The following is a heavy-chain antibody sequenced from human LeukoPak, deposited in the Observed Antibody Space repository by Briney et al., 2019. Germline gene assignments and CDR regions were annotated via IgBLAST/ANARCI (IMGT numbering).Heavy chain of an antibody. CDR2: ISDDGSSK. CDR3: ARVDDLDAFDM. J-gene: IGHJ3*02. V-gene: IGHV3-30*04. Sequence: PGGSLRLSCAASGFTFSSYAMHWVRQGPGKGLEWVAVISDDGSSKFYADSVKGRFTIFRDNSKNTLFLQINSLRPEDTAVYYCARVDDLDAFDMWGQGTLVTVSS. D-gene: IGHD2-2*03. CDR1: GFTFSSYA.